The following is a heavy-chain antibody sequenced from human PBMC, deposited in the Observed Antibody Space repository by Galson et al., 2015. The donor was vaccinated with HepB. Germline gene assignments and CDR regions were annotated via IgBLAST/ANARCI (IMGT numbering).Heavy chain of an antibody. CDR2: ISAYNGNT. J-gene: IGHJ4*02. D-gene: IGHD6-13*01. V-gene: IGHV1-18*01. CDR1: GYTFTSYG. Sequence: SVKVSCKASGYTFTSYGISWVRQAPGQGLEWMGWISAYNGNTNYAQKLQGRVTMTTDTSTSTAYMELRSLRSDDTAVYYCARVTEQQLVEGFDYWGQGTLVTVSS. CDR3: ARVTEQQLVEGFDY.